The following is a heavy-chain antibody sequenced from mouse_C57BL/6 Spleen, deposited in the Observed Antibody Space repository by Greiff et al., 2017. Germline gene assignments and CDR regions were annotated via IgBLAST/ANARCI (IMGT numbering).Heavy chain of an antibody. CDR2: INPSNGGT. CDR1: GYTFTSYW. J-gene: IGHJ2*01. Sequence: VQLQQPGTELVKPGASVKLSCKASGYTFTSYWMHWVKQRPGQGLEWIGNINPSNGGTNYNEKFKSKATLTVDKSSSTAYMQLSSLTSEDSSVYYCARSEYYYGSSSNFDYWGQGTTLTVSS. CDR3: ARSEYYYGSSSNFDY. V-gene: IGHV1-53*01. D-gene: IGHD1-1*01.